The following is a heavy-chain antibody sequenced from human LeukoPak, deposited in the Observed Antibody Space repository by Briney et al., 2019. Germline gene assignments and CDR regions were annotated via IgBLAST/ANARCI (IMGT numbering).Heavy chain of an antibody. CDR2: INAGNGNT. CDR3: ARDGPRGEIVGVIDY. D-gene: IGHD1-26*01. CDR1: GYTFTSYA. J-gene: IGHJ4*02. V-gene: IGHV1-3*01. Sequence: GASVKVSCKASGYTFTSYAMHWVRQAPGQRLEWMGWINAGNGNTKYSQKFQGRVTITRDTSASTAYMELSSLRSEDTAVYYCARDGPRGEIVGVIDYWGQGTLVTVSS.